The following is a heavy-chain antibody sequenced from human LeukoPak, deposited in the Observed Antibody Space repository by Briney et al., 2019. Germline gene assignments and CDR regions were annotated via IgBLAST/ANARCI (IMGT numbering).Heavy chain of an antibody. D-gene: IGHD6-13*01. V-gene: IGHV3-30*18. CDR2: ISYDGSNK. CDR3: AKDWSIAAAASYYFDY. Sequence: GGSLRLSCAASGFTFGSYGMPWVRQAPGKGLEWVAVISYDGSNKYYADSVKGRFTISRDNSKNTLYLQMNSLRAEDTAVCYCAKDWSIAAAASYYFDYWGQGTLVTVSS. J-gene: IGHJ4*02. CDR1: GFTFGSYG.